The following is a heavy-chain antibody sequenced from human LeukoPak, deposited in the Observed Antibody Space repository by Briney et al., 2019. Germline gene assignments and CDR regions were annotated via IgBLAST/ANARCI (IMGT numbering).Heavy chain of an antibody. CDR3: AREGYYGSGSYY. D-gene: IGHD3-10*01. Sequence: SETLSLTCTVSGGSISSGDYYWSWIRQPPGKGLEWIGYIYYSGSTYYNPSLKSRVTISVDTSKNQFSLKLSSVTAADTAVYYCAREGYYGSGSYYWGQGTLVTVSS. V-gene: IGHV4-30-4*01. CDR2: IYYSGST. J-gene: IGHJ4*02. CDR1: GGSISSGDYY.